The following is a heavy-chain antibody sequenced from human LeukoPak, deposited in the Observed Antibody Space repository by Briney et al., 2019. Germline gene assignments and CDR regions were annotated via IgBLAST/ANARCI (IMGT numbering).Heavy chain of an antibody. J-gene: IGHJ4*02. CDR2: IYSGGST. V-gene: IGHV3-53*01. CDR1: GFTVSSNY. Sequence: GGSLRLSCAASGFTVSSNYMNWVRQAPGKGLEWFSVIYSGGSTYYADSVKGRFTISRDNSKNTLYLQMNSLRAEDTAVYYCARGRYYYDSSGYSLDYWGQGTLVTVSS. D-gene: IGHD3-22*01. CDR3: ARGRYYYDSSGYSLDY.